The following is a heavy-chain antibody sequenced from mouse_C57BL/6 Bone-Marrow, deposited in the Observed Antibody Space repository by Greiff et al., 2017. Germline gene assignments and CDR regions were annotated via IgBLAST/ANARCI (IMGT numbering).Heavy chain of an antibody. CDR3: ARGSTVVARRFAY. CDR1: GYTFTSYW. V-gene: IGHV1-55*01. D-gene: IGHD1-1*01. Sequence: VQLQQPGAELVKPGASVKMSCKASGYTFTSYWITWVKQRPGQGLEWIGDIYPGSGSTNYNEKFKSKATLTVDTSSSTAYMQLSSLTSEDSAVYYCARGSTVVARRFAYWGQGTLVTVSA. CDR2: IYPGSGST. J-gene: IGHJ3*01.